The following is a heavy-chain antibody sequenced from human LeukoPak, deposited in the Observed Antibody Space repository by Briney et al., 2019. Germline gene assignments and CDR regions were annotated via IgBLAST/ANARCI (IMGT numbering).Heavy chain of an antibody. Sequence: RSETLSLTCTLSGGSISSSSYYWGWIRQPRGKGLGWIGRSYYSGSTSTYYNPSFNSPVPISVATTKYQCALKLSSVTAADTVVYYCACLTTADAFDIWGQGTMVTVSS. CDR3: ACLTTADAFDI. D-gene: IGHD3-22*01. CDR1: GGSISSSSYY. CDR2: SYYSGST. V-gene: IGHV4-39*01. J-gene: IGHJ3*02.